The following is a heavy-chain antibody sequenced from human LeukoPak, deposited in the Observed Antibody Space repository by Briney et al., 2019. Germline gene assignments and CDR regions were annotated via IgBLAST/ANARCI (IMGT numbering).Heavy chain of an antibody. CDR3: AKQPVVDTATYFDY. J-gene: IGHJ4*02. V-gene: IGHV3-23*01. Sequence: GGSLRLSCAASGFTFSSYAMSWVRQAPGKGLEWVSAISGSGGSTYYADAVKGRFTISRDNSKNTLYLQMNSLRAEDTAVYYCAKQPVVDTATYFDYWGKGTLVTVSS. CDR1: GFTFSSYA. D-gene: IGHD5-18*01. CDR2: ISGSGGST.